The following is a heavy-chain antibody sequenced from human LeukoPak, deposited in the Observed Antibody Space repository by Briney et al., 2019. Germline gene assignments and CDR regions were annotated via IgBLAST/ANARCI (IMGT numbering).Heavy chain of an antibody. D-gene: IGHD6-13*01. V-gene: IGHV3-23*01. CDR3: AKGGSSWFFAY. CDR2: ISGSGGSP. J-gene: IGHJ4*02. Sequence: GGSLRLSCSASGFTFSSYAMSWVRQAPGKGLEWGSAISGSGGSPYYADSVKGRFTISRENAKNTLYLQMDSLRADDTAVYYCAKGGSSWFFAYWGQGTLVTVSS. CDR1: GFTFSSYA.